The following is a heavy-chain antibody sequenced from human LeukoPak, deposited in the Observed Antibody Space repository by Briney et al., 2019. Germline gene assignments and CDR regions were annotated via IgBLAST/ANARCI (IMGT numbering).Heavy chain of an antibody. D-gene: IGHD3-22*01. J-gene: IGHJ2*01. CDR1: GGSISSGSYY. CDR3: AREDYYDSSGYYWYFDL. CDR2: IHTSGST. V-gene: IGHV4-61*02. Sequence: SETLSLTCTVSGGSISSGSYYWSWIRQPAGNGLEWIGRIHTSGSTNYNPSLKSRVTISVDTSKNQFSLKLSSVTAADTAVYYCAREDYYDSSGYYWYFDLWGRGTLVTVSS.